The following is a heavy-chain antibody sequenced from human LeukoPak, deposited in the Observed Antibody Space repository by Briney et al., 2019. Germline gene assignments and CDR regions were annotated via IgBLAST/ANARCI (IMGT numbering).Heavy chain of an antibody. CDR2: ISAYNGNT. D-gene: IGHD3-16*01. CDR1: GYTFTSYG. Sequence: ASVTVSFTASGYTFTSYGISWVRQAPGQGLEWMGWISAYNGNTNYAQKLQARVTMTTDTSTSTAYMELRSLRSDDTAVYYCARGLAIRESFDIWGQGTMVTVSS. V-gene: IGHV1-18*01. CDR3: ARGLAIRESFDI. J-gene: IGHJ3*02.